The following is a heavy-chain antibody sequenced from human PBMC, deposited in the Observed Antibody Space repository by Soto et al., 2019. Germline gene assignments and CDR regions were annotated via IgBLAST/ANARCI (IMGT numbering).Heavy chain of an antibody. CDR1: GDSLTSYW. CDR2: IDPSDSYT. J-gene: IGHJ4*02. Sequence: GEALQNSNNGSGDSLTSYWISGVRQMPGKGLEWMGRIDPSDSYTNYSPSFQGHVTISADQSISTVYLQWLGLKASDSAMYYCAILLCSGSYRDHHFANWGKGSQVTVSS. D-gene: IGHD1-26*01. V-gene: IGHV5-10-1*01. CDR3: AILLCSGSYRDHHFAN.